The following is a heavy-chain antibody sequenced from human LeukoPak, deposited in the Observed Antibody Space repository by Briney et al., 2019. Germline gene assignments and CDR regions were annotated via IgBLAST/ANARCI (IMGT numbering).Heavy chain of an antibody. CDR1: GGSISSYY. Sequence: SETLSLTCTVSGGSISSYYWSWIRQPPGKGLEWIGYIYYSGSTNYNPSLKSRVTISVDTSKNRFSLKLSSVTAADTAVYYCARVLRDYSNYGRIDYWGQGTLVTVSS. CDR3: ARVLRDYSNYGRIDY. J-gene: IGHJ4*02. V-gene: IGHV4-59*01. D-gene: IGHD4-11*01. CDR2: IYYSGST.